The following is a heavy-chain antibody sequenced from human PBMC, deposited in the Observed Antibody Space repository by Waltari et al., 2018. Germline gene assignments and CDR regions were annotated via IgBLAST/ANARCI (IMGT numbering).Heavy chain of an antibody. CDR2: ISDAGAT. V-gene: IGHV4-39*01. J-gene: IGHJ3*01. Sequence: QLQLQESGPGLVTPSETLSLTCSVPGGSITSNRHYWGWLPQPPGQGLEWIGTISDAGATYSSPSLNSRVTVSRDTSKNQLSLTLGSVTASDTAVYYCATYIGASVGTAAFDVWGQGAMVTVSS. CDR1: GGSITSNRHY. CDR3: ATYIGASVGTAAFDV. D-gene: IGHD5-12*01.